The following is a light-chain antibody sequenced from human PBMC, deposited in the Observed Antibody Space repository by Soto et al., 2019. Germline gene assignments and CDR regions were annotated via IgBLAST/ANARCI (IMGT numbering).Light chain of an antibody. CDR3: QQCGRSPIT. Sequence: IVLTQTPGTLSLSPGERGTLSCRASQSVSSSYLAWYQQKPGQAPRLLIYGASSRATGIPDRFSGSGSGTDFTLTISILEPEDFAAYYCQQCGRSPITFGERTRLE. V-gene: IGKV3-20*01. CDR1: QSVSSSY. J-gene: IGKJ5*01. CDR2: GAS.